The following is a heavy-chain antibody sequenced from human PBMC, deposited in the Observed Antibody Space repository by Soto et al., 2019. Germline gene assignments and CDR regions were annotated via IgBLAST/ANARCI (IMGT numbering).Heavy chain of an antibody. D-gene: IGHD2-15*01. V-gene: IGHV3-30*03. CDR1: GFTFSSYV. J-gene: IGHJ3*02. Sequence: PGGSLRLSCAASGFTFSSYVMHWVRQAPGKGLEWVAVISYDGSNKYYADSVKGRFTISRDNSKNTLYLQMNSLRAEDTAVYYCATKRGYCSGGSCYFYAFDIWGKGTMVNVS. CDR3: ATKRGYCSGGSCYFYAFDI. CDR2: ISYDGSNK.